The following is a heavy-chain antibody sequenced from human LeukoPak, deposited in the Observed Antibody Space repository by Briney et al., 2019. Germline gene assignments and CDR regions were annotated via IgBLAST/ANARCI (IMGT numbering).Heavy chain of an antibody. Sequence: ASVKVSCKASEYTFTSYCMHWVRQAPGQGLEWMGIINPSGGSTSYAQKFQGRVTMTRDTSTSTVYMELSSLRSEDTAVYYCARALTDRDAFDIWGQGTMVTVSS. D-gene: IGHD3-3*02. J-gene: IGHJ3*02. CDR2: INPSGGST. CDR3: ARALTDRDAFDI. V-gene: IGHV1-46*03. CDR1: EYTFTSYC.